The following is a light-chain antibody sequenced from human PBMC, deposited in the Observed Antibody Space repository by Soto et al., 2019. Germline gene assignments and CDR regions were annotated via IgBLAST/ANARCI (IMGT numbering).Light chain of an antibody. Sequence: DIPMTQSPSSLSASVGDRVTITCRASQGISNYLSWYQQKPGKVPKVLIYAASTWQSGVPSRFSAIGSGTDFTLTISSLQPEDVATYYCQKYDRAPLTFGGGTKVEIK. CDR2: AAS. CDR3: QKYDRAPLT. V-gene: IGKV1-27*01. CDR1: QGISNY. J-gene: IGKJ4*01.